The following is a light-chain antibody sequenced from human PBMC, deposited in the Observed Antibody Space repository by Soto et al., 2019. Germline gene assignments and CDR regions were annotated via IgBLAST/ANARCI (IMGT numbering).Light chain of an antibody. CDR2: GAS. Sequence: EIVMTQSPATLSVSPGERASLSCRASQSVSSNLACYQQKPVQAPRLLIYGASTRATGIPARFSGSRSGTEFTLTINSLQSEDFAVYYCQRYNNWPLTFGGGTKVDI. V-gene: IGKV3-15*01. J-gene: IGKJ4*01. CDR3: QRYNNWPLT. CDR1: QSVSSN.